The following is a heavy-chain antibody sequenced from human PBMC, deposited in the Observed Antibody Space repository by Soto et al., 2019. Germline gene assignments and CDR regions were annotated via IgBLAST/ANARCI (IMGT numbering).Heavy chain of an antibody. D-gene: IGHD4-17*01. J-gene: IGHJ5*02. CDR1: GGSISSGGYY. CDR3: ARVQSQWDYGWFDP. CDR2: IYYSGST. V-gene: IGHV4-31*03. Sequence: PSETLSLTCTVSGGSISSGGYYWSWIRQHPGKGLEWIGYIYYSGSTYYNPSLKSRVTISVDTSKNQFSLKLSSVTAADTAVYYCARVQSQWDYGWFDPWGQGTLVTVSS.